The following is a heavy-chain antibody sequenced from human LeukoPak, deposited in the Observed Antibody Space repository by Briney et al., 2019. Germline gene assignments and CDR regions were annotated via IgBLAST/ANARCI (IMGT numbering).Heavy chain of an antibody. J-gene: IGHJ3*02. CDR1: GGSISSYY. Sequence: SETLSLTCTVSGGSISSYYWSWIRQPPGKGLEWIGYIYYSGSTNYNPSLKSRVTISVDTSKNQFSLKLSSVTAADTAVYYCARGGWLFQDAFDIWGQGTMVTVSS. V-gene: IGHV4-59*08. D-gene: IGHD3-22*01. CDR3: ARGGWLFQDAFDI. CDR2: IYYSGST.